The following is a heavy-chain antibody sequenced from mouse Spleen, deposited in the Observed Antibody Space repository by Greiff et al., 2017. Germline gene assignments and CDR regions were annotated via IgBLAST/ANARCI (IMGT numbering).Heavy chain of an antibody. CDR3: AREGTTVVARYWYFDV. D-gene: IGHD1-1*01. CDR2: ISYDGSN. CDR1: GYSITSGYY. J-gene: IGHJ1*03. Sequence: EVKLQESGPGLVKPSQSLSLTCSVTGYSITSGYYWNWIRQFPGNKLEWMGYISYDGSNNYNPSLKNRISITRDTSKNQFFLKLNSVTTEDTATYYCAREGTTVVARYWYFDVWGTGTTVTVSS. V-gene: IGHV3-6*01.